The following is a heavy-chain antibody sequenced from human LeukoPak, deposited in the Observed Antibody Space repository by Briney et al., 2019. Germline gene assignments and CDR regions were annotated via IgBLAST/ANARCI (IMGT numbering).Heavy chain of an antibody. J-gene: IGHJ4*02. CDR3: ARVPLYYDSSALDY. CDR1: GGSFSGYY. Sequence: SETLSLTCAVYGGSFSGYYWNWIRQPPGKGLEWIGEINHSGSTNYNPSLKSRVTISVDTSKNQFSLKLSSVTAADTVVYYCARVPLYYDSSALDYWGQGTLVTVSS. D-gene: IGHD3-22*01. CDR2: INHSGST. V-gene: IGHV4-34*01.